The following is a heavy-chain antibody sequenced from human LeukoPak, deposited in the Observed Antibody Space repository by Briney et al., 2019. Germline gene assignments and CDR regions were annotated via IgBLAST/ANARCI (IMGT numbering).Heavy chain of an antibody. CDR2: IYYSGST. CDR1: GGSISSYY. V-gene: IGHV4-59*01. Sequence: HPLETLSLTCTVSGGSISSYYWSWIRQPPGKGLECIGYIYYSGSTNYNRSLESRVTISVDTSKNQFSLKLSSVTAEDTAVYYCARSYPNGSGSYYNRVYYYGMDVWGQGTTVTVSS. D-gene: IGHD3-10*01. J-gene: IGHJ6*02. CDR3: ARSYPNGSGSYYNRVYYYGMDV.